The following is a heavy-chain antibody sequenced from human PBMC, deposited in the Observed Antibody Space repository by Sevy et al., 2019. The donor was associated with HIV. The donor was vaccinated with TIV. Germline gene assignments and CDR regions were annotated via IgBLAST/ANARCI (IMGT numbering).Heavy chain of an antibody. V-gene: IGHV3-33*04. Sequence: GGCLRLSCAASGFTFSSYGMHWVRQAPGKGLEWVAVIWYDGSNKYYADSVKGRFTISRDNSKNTLYLQMNSLRAEDTAVYYCAREGCSGGSCYDFDYWGRGTLVTVSS. D-gene: IGHD2-15*01. CDR1: GFTFSSYG. CDR2: IWYDGSNK. CDR3: AREGCSGGSCYDFDY. J-gene: IGHJ4*02.